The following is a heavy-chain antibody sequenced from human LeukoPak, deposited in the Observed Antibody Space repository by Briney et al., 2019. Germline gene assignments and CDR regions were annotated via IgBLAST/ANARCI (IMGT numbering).Heavy chain of an antibody. D-gene: IGHD3-10*01. CDR2: IYTSGST. CDR3: ARWRGDGSGYQTRFDP. V-gene: IGHV4-4*09. J-gene: IGHJ5*02. Sequence: SETLSLTCTVSGGSISGYYWSWIRQPPGKGLEWIGYIYTSGSTNYNPSLKSRVTISVDTSKNQFSLKLSSVTAADTAVYYGARWRGDGSGYQTRFDPWGQGALVTVSS. CDR1: GGSISGYY.